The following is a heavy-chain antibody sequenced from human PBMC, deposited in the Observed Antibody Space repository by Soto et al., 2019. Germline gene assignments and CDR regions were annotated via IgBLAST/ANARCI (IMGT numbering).Heavy chain of an antibody. J-gene: IGHJ6*02. CDR3: ARERTYYDFWSGSSYYYYYGMDV. CDR1: GYTFTSYY. D-gene: IGHD3-3*01. Sequence: ASVKVSCKASGYTFTSYYMHWVRQAPGQGLEWMGIINPSGGSTSYAQKFQGRVTMTRDTSTSTVYMELSSLRSEDTAVYYCARERTYYDFWSGSSYYYYYGMDVWGQGTKVTVSS. V-gene: IGHV1-46*01. CDR2: INPSGGST.